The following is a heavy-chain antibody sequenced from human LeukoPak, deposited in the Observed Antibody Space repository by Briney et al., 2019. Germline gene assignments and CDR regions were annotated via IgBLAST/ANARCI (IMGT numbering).Heavy chain of an antibody. D-gene: IGHD1-26*01. V-gene: IGHV4-34*01. CDR2: INHSGST. Sequence: PSETLSLTRAVYGGSFSGYYWSWIRQPPGKGLEWIGEINHSGSTNYNPSLKSRVTISVDTSKNQFSLKLSSVTAADTAVYYCARGRVGGTGDYWGQGTLVTVSS. J-gene: IGHJ4*02. CDR3: ARGRVGGTGDY. CDR1: GGSFSGYY.